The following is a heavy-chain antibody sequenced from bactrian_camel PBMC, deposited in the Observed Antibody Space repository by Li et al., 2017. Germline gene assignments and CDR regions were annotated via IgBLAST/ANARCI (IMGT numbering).Heavy chain of an antibody. CDR2: ISRGGNQL. D-gene: IGHD6*01. J-gene: IGHJ4*01. CDR1: GFTFRNHA. V-gene: IGHV3S31*01. Sequence: VESGGGLVQPGGSLRLSCAASGFTFRNHAMNWVRQAPGKGLEWVSVISRGGNQLYYADSVKGRFTISRDNAKSTLYLQLNSLKPDDTAMYYCTKGQSAYGGSGYDLVPRGQGTQVTVS.